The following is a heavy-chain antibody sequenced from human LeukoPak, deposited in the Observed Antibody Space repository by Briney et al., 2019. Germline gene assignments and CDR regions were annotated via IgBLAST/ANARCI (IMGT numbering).Heavy chain of an antibody. Sequence: SETLSLTCAVYGGSFSGYYWSWIRQPPGKGLEWIGEINHSGSTNYNPSLKSRVTISVDTSKNQFSLKLSSVTAADTAVYYCVVSYVRGVAPFDYWGQGIPVTVSS. CDR3: VVSYVRGVAPFDY. CDR1: GGSFSGYY. V-gene: IGHV4-34*01. J-gene: IGHJ4*02. CDR2: INHSGST. D-gene: IGHD3-10*01.